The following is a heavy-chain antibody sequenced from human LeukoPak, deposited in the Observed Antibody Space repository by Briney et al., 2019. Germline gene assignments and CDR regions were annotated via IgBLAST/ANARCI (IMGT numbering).Heavy chain of an antibody. Sequence: GGSLRLSCSASGFKFSNNAMTWVRQPPGRGLEWVSGISGSDGDTSYADSVKGRFTISRDNSKNTLYLQMNSLRAEDTAVYYCAKGKQWLDPYYFDYWGQGTLVTVSS. CDR2: ISGSDGDT. CDR3: AKGKQWLDPYYFDY. D-gene: IGHD6-19*01. J-gene: IGHJ4*02. V-gene: IGHV3-23*01. CDR1: GFKFSNNA.